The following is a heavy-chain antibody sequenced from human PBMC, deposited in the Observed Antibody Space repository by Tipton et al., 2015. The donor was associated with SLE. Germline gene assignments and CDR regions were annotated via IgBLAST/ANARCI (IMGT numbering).Heavy chain of an antibody. CDR3: AKMGKMAPFDS. CDR2: IYYSGFT. D-gene: IGHD5-24*01. V-gene: IGHV4-31*03. J-gene: IGHJ4*02. Sequence: TLSLTCTVSGGSVRNGGYYWSWVRQQPGKGLDWVGYIYYSGFTYYNPSLKGRVNISVDTSKNQFSLNLNSVTAADTAVYYCAKMGKMAPFDSWGQGALVTVSS. CDR1: GGSVRNGGYY.